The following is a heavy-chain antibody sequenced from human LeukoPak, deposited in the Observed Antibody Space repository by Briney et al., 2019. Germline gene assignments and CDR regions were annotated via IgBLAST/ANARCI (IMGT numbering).Heavy chain of an antibody. CDR3: ASLGYCSSTSCPYNWFDP. CDR1: GYSFTNYW. Sequence: GESLKISCKGFGYSFTNYWIGWVRQMPGKGLEWMGIIYPGDSDTRYSPSFQGQVTISADKSISTAYLQWSSLKASDTAMYYCASLGYCSSTSCPYNWFDPWGQGTLVTVSS. V-gene: IGHV5-51*01. J-gene: IGHJ5*02. CDR2: IYPGDSDT. D-gene: IGHD2-2*01.